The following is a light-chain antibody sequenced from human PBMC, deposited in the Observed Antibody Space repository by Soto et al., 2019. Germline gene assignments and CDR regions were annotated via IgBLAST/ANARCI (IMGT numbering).Light chain of an antibody. CDR3: QQYNSYSPMYT. CDR2: DAS. V-gene: IGKV1-5*01. J-gene: IGKJ2*01. CDR1: QSVSSW. Sequence: DIQMTQSPSTLSASVGDRVTFTCRASQSVSSWLAWYQQKPGKAPKLLIYDASTLESGVPSRFSGSGSGTEFTLTITSLQPDDFATYYCQQYNSYSPMYTFGQGTKVDIK.